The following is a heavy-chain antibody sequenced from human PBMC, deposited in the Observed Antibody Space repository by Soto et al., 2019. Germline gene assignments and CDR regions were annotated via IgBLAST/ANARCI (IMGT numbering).Heavy chain of an antibody. CDR2: ITSSGGST. CDR3: ARGGPRDGYRDLDY. Sequence: EVQLLESGGALVQPGDSLRLSCAASAFTFNTYAMTWVRQAPGKGLEWVSTITSSGGSTYYADSVKGRFTISRDNSKNTLYLQMSGLRTEDTGLDYCARGGPRDGYRDLDYWGQGTQVTVSS. V-gene: IGHV3-23*01. D-gene: IGHD5-18*01. J-gene: IGHJ4*02. CDR1: AFTFNTYA.